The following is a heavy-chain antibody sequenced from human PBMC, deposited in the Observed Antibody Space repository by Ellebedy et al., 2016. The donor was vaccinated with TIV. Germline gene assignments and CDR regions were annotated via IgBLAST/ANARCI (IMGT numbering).Heavy chain of an antibody. CDR2: ISGGSENT. D-gene: IGHD1-1*01. V-gene: IGHV3-23*01. Sequence: PGGSLRLSCAASGFTFSDYAMSWVRQAPGKGLEWVSAISGGSENTFYAASVKGRFTISRDNSNNTLYLQLNSLRAEDTALLYCARIQTNWYFNLWGRGTLVTVSS. J-gene: IGHJ2*01. CDR3: ARIQTNWYFNL. CDR1: GFTFSDYA.